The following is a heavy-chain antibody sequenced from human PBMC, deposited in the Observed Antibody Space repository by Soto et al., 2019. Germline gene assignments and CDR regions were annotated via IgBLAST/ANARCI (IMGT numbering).Heavy chain of an antibody. Sequence: SLRLSCAASGFTFSSYWMSWVRQAPGKGLEWVANIKQDGSEKYYVDSVKGRFTISRDNAKNSLYLQMNSLRAEDTAVYYCARDQRHSSSSYLYYYGMDVWGQGTTVTVSS. J-gene: IGHJ6*02. CDR2: IKQDGSEK. CDR1: GFTFSSYW. V-gene: IGHV3-7*03. CDR3: ARDQRHSSSSYLYYYGMDV. D-gene: IGHD6-13*01.